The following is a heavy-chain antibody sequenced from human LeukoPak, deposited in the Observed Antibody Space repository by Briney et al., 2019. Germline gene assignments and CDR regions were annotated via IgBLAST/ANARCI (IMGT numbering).Heavy chain of an antibody. Sequence: SETLSLTCTVSGDSISSGNYYWSWIRQPAGKGLEWIGRIYASGSTSCNPSLKSRVTISVDTSKNQFSLRLSSVTAADTAVYYCASCNWDDGFDMWGQGTMVTVSS. D-gene: IGHD7-27*01. J-gene: IGHJ3*02. CDR3: ASCNWDDGFDM. CDR2: IYASGST. CDR1: GDSISSGNYY. V-gene: IGHV4-61*02.